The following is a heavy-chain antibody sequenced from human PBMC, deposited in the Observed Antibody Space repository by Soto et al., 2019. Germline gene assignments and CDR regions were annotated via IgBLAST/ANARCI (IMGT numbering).Heavy chain of an antibody. CDR2: IYESGST. CDR3: AREVAGSHWYFDL. CDR1: GGSISSSSSNY. D-gene: IGHD1-26*01. Sequence: QVQLQESGPGLVKPSGTLSLTCAVSGGSISSSSSNYWSWVRQPPGKGLEWIGDIYESGSTNYNPSLTSRFTISMDKSKNQFSLKVTSVTAADTAVYYCAREVAGSHWYFDLWGRGTLVTVSS. V-gene: IGHV4-4*02. J-gene: IGHJ2*01.